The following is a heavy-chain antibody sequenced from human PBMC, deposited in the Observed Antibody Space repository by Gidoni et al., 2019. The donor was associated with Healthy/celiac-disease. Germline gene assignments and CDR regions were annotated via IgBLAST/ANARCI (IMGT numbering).Heavy chain of an antibody. CDR2: LIPILGIA. J-gene: IGHJ1*01. D-gene: IGHD3-22*01. V-gene: IGHV1-69*02. CDR1: GGTFSSYP. Sequence: QVQLVQSGAEVKKPGSSVKVSCKASGGTFSSYPISWVRQAPGQGLEWMGRLIPILGIANYAQKFQGRVTITADKSTSTAYMELSSLRSEDTAVYYCASLYYYDSSGYYYQYFQHWGQGTLVTVSS. CDR3: ASLYYYDSSGYYYQYFQH.